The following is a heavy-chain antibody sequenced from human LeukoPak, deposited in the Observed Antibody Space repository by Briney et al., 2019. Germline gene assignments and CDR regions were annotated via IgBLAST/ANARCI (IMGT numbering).Heavy chain of an antibody. Sequence: GGSLRLSCAASGFTFSTYSISWVRQAPRKGLEWVSVIWPSGDTTYYADSVKGRFTISRDNSKNTLYLQMHNLRAEDTALYYCAKDQRPDSGYDIDSWGQGTPVTVSS. CDR3: AKDQRPDSGYDIDS. J-gene: IGHJ4*02. D-gene: IGHD5-12*01. CDR2: IWPSGDTT. V-gene: IGHV3-23*01. CDR1: GFTFSTYS.